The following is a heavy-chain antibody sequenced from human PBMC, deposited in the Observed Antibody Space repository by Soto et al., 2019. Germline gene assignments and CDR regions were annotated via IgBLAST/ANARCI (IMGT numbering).Heavy chain of an antibody. CDR3: APVERRRE. Sequence: QVQLVESGGGVVQPGRSLRLSCAASGFPFSSYGMHWVRQAPGKGLEWVAVISYDGSNKYYADSVKGRFTIARDNSKNTLYLQMNSRRAEDTAVYYCAPVERRREGGQGTLVTVSS. CDR2: ISYDGSNK. D-gene: IGHD1-1*01. V-gene: IGHV3-30*03. CDR1: GFPFSSYG. J-gene: IGHJ4*02.